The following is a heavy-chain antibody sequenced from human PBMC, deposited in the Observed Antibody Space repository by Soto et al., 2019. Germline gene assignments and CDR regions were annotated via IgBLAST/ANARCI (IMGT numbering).Heavy chain of an antibody. J-gene: IGHJ3*02. CDR2: IKQDGSEN. D-gene: IGHD1-26*01. Sequence: GGSLRLSCAASGFTFSGYWMSWARQAPGKGLEWVANIKQDGSENYFVDSVKGRFTISRDNAKNSLYLQMNSLKTDDTAVYYCARRGRRSGNYADAFDIWGQGTMVTVSS. CDR1: GFTFSGYW. V-gene: IGHV3-7*03. CDR3: ARRGRRSGNYADAFDI.